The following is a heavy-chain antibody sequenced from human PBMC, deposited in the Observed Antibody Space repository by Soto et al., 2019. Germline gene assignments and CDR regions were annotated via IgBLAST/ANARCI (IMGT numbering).Heavy chain of an antibody. V-gene: IGHV3-33*01. CDR3: ARVRLTGTTLRGADN. D-gene: IGHD1-20*01. CDR2: IWFDGSNK. J-gene: IGHJ4*02. CDR1: GFTFSIYG. Sequence: QVQLVESGGGVVQPGRSLRLSCAASGFTFSIYGMHWVRQAPGKGLEWVAGIWFDGSNKYYAGSVQGRFTISRDNSQNTLYLRMNSLRAEAPAVSDCARVRLTGTTLRGADNRGQG.